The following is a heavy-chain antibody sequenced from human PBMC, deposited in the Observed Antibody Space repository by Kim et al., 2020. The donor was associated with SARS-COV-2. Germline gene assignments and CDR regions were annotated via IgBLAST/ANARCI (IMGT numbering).Heavy chain of an antibody. V-gene: IGHV3-23*03. D-gene: IGHD4-4*01. CDR2: IYSGGSST. Sequence: GGSLRLSCAASGFTFSSYAMSWVRQAPGKGLEWVSVIYSGGSSTYYADSVKGRFTISRDNSKNTLYLQMNSLRAEDTAVYYCAKAGRRGPFTTDYWGQGTLVTVSS. CDR1: GFTFSSYA. J-gene: IGHJ4*02. CDR3: AKAGRRGPFTTDY.